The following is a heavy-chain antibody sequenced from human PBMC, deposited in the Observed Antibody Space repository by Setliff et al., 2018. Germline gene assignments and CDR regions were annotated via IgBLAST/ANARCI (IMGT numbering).Heavy chain of an antibody. CDR1: GYTFTAYD. V-gene: IGHV1-8*02. Sequence: ASVKVSCKASGYTFTAYDIVWVRQATGQGLEWMGWMNPNSGRTGYPQKFQGRVTMTRNTSISTAYMELSRLRYDDTAVYYCARSPTRTTRSHYLGYYYYYMDFWGKGTTVTVSS. D-gene: IGHD1-1*01. CDR3: ARSPTRTTRSHYLGYYYYYMDF. J-gene: IGHJ6*03. CDR2: MNPNSGRT.